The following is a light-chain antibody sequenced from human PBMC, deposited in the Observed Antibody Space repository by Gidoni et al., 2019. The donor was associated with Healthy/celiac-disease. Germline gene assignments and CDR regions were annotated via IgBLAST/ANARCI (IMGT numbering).Light chain of an antibody. Sequence: IQMPQSPSTLSAWVGDRVTIPCRASQSLSSWFAWYQQKPGKAPKRLIYKASSLESGVPSRFSGSGSGTEFTLTISRLQPDDFATSYCQQYNSYSWTFGQGPKLEIK. CDR1: QSLSSW. CDR2: KAS. J-gene: IGKJ1*01. CDR3: QQYNSYSWT. V-gene: IGKV1-5*03.